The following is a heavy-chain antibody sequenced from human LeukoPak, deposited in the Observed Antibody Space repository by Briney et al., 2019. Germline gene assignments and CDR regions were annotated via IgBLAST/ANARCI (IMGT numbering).Heavy chain of an antibody. CDR3: ARGLRRYYYDSSGTGAFDI. V-gene: IGHV4-34*01. CDR2: INHSGST. Sequence: SETLSLTCAVHGGSFSGYYWSWIRQPPGKGLEWIGEINHSGSTNYNPSLKSRVTISVDTSKNQFSLKLSSVTAADTAVYYCARGLRRYYYDSSGTGAFDIWGQGTMVTVSS. J-gene: IGHJ3*02. CDR1: GGSFSGYY. D-gene: IGHD3-22*01.